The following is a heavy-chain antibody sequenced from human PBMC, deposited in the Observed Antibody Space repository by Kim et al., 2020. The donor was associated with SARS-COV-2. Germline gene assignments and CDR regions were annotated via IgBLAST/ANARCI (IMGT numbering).Heavy chain of an antibody. CDR2: IIPIFGTA. D-gene: IGHD2-15*01. CDR1: GGTFSSYA. J-gene: IGHJ4*02. CDR3: ARRGYSGYELYCSGGSCYFDY. V-gene: IGHV1-69*13. Sequence: SVKVSCKASGGTFSSYAISWVRQAPGQGLEWMGGIIPIFGTANYAQKFQGRVTITADESTSTAYMELSSLRSEDTAVYYCARRGYSGYELYCSGGSCYFDYWGQGTLVTVSS.